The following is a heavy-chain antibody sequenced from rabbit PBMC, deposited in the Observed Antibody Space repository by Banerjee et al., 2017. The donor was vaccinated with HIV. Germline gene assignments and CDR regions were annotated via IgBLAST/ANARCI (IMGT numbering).Heavy chain of an antibody. CDR2: IYPDYGST. D-gene: IGHD1-1*01. CDR3: ARVDSSGYYPNL. Sequence: VRQAPGKGLEWIAYIYPDYGSTDYASWVNGRFTISLDNAQNTVFLQMTSLTAADTATYFCARVDSSGYYPNLWGPGTLVTVS. J-gene: IGHJ4*01. V-gene: IGHV1S7*01.